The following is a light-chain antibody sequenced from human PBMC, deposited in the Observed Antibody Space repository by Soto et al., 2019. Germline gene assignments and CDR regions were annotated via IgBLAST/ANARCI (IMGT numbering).Light chain of an antibody. V-gene: IGKV1-5*01. CDR3: QQYNSYSYS. J-gene: IGKJ2*01. CDR1: QSISSW. CDR2: DAS. Sequence: DIQMTQSPSTLSASVGDRVTITCRASQSISSWLAWYQQKPGKAPKLLIYDASSLESGVPSRFSGSGSGTEFTLTISSLQPNDLATYYYQQYNSYSYSFGQGTKLEIK.